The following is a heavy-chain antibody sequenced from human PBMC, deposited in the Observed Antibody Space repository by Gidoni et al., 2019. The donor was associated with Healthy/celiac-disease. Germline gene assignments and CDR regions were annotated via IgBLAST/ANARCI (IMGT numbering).Heavy chain of an antibody. CDR2: ISSSSSYI. J-gene: IGHJ4*02. CDR1: GSTFSSYS. CDR3: ARYHTTYYFDY. Sequence: EVQLVESGGGLVKPGGPWSLSVPPPGSTFSSYSMNWVRQAPGKGLEWVSSISSSSSYIYYADSVKGRFTISRDNAKNSLYLQMNSLRAEDTAVYYCARYHTTYYFDYWGQGTLVTVSS. V-gene: IGHV3-21*01. D-gene: IGHD1-1*01.